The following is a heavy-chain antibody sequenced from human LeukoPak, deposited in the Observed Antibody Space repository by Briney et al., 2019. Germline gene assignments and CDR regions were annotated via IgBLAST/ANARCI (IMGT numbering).Heavy chain of an antibody. D-gene: IGHD6-13*01. Sequence: SVKVSCKASGGTFSIYAISWVRQAPGQGLEWMGGIIPIFGTANYAQKFQGRVTITTDESTSTAYMELSSLRSEDTAVYYCARSRAIAAAGTLVHCWFDPWGQGTLVTVSS. J-gene: IGHJ5*02. CDR2: IIPIFGTA. V-gene: IGHV1-69*05. CDR1: GGTFSIYA. CDR3: ARSRAIAAAGTLVHCWFDP.